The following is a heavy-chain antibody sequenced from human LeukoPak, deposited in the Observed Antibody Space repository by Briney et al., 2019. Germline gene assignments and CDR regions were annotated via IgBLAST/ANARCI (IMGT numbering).Heavy chain of an antibody. CDR3: ARGVAPYYYYGMDV. CDR2: IIAILGIA. J-gene: IGHJ6*02. CDR1: VGTFSSYA. V-gene: IGHV1-69*04. Sequence: SSVKVSCKPSVGTFSSYAISWVRPTPGQGREWMGRIIAILGIANYTQKFQGRVTITADKSTSTAYMELSSRRSEDTAVHYCARGVAPYYYYGMDVWGQGTTVTVSS. D-gene: IGHD5-12*01.